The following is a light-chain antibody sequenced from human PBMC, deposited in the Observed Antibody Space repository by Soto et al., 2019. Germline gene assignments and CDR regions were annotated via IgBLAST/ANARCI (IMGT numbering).Light chain of an antibody. J-gene: IGKJ2*01. CDR3: QQYENLPYT. CDR2: DTS. V-gene: IGKV1-33*01. Sequence: DIQLTQSPPSLSASVGDRVSITCQASLDIRNYLNWYQHKPGRAPKLLIYDTSNLETGVPSRFGGSASGTNFSFIITSLQPEDVATYYCQQYENLPYTFGQGTKLEI. CDR1: LDIRNY.